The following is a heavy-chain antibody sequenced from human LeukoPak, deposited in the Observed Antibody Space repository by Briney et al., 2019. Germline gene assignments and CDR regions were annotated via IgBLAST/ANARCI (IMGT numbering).Heavy chain of an antibody. D-gene: IGHD3-16*02. CDR3: AKARAGYTNPYYFDY. J-gene: IGHJ4*02. V-gene: IGHV3-23*01. CDR2: ISGIGDNT. Sequence: GGSLRLSCAASGFTFSTYAMSWVRQAPGKGLEWVSTISGIGDNTYYADSVRGWFTISRDNSKNTLYLHMNSLRAEDTAVYCCAKARAGYTNPYYFDYWGQGTLVTVSS. CDR1: GFTFSTYA.